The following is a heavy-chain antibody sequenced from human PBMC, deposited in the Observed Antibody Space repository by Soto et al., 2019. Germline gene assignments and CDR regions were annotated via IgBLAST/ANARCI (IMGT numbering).Heavy chain of an antibody. Sequence: SETLSLTCAVSGGSISSGGYSWSWIRQPPGKGLEWIGYIYYSGSTNYNPSLKSRVTISVDTSKNQFSLKLSSVTAADTAVYYCARGPYFDYWGQGTLVTVSS. J-gene: IGHJ4*02. V-gene: IGHV4-61*08. CDR1: GGSISSGGYS. CDR2: IYYSGST. CDR3: ARGPYFDY.